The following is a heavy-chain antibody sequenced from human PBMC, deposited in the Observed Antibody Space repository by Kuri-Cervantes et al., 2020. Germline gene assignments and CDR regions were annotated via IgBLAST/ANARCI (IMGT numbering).Heavy chain of an antibody. D-gene: IGHD3-22*01. CDR1: GFTFSSYA. J-gene: IGHJ3*02. V-gene: IGHV3-30-3*01. CDR2: ISYDGSNK. Sequence: GESLKISCAASGFTFSSYAMHWVRQAPGKGLEWVAVISYDGSNKYYADSVKGRFTISRDNSKNALYLQINSLRAEDTAVYYCATIDYYDSSGPDDIDAFDIWGQGTMVTVSS. CDR3: ATIDYYDSSGPDDIDAFDI.